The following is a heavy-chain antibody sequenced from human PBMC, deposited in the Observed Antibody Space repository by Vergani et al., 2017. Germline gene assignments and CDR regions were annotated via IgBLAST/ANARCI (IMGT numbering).Heavy chain of an antibody. V-gene: IGHV5-51*01. Sequence: EVQLVQSGAEVKKPGESLKISCQISGYSFTNYWIGWVRQMPGKGLEWMGIIHPADSDTRYSPSFQCQVNISVDKSISTAYLQRSSLRASDSAMYYCARLYGRDSSGSKYFDYWGQGTLVTVSS. CDR1: GYSFTNYW. D-gene: IGHD3-22*01. CDR3: ARLYGRDSSGSKYFDY. J-gene: IGHJ4*02. CDR2: IHPADSDT.